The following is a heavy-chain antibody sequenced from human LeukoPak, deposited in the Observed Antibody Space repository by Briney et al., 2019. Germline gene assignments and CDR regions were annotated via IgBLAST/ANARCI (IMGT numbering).Heavy chain of an antibody. V-gene: IGHV3-23*01. CDR2: ISGSGGST. CDR3: AKVGSSTWYMYYFDY. D-gene: IGHD6-13*01. J-gene: IGHJ4*02. Sequence: QAGGSLRLSCAASGFTFSSYAMSWVRQAPGKGLEWVSAISGSGGSTYYADSVKGRFTISRDNSKNTLYLQMNSLRVEDTAVYYCAKVGSSTWYMYYFDYWGQGALVTVSS. CDR1: GFTFSSYA.